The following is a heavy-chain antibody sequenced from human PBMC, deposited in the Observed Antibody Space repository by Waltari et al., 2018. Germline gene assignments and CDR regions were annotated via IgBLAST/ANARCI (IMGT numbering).Heavy chain of an antibody. J-gene: IGHJ5*02. CDR3: ARDAREGSSGYNYFFDH. CDR1: GCNFERTS. Sequence: EVQLEAAGGAMALPGGAMTLSFYGPGCNFERTSLNSRGYAPGRGLEFVEQAGIGRSCIRYADCLAGRFFISRDNANSAVDLQMNSLDVEVTAFYYCARDAREGSSGYNYFFDHWGQGTVVTVSS. V-gene: IGHV3-48*04. D-gene: IGHD3-22*01. CDR2: AGIGRSCI.